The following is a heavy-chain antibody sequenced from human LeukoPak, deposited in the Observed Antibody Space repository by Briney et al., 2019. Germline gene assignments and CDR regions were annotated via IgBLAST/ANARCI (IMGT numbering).Heavy chain of an antibody. CDR3: AREKQQLDGMDV. V-gene: IGHV3-66*01. J-gene: IGHJ6*02. Sequence: GGSLRLSCAASGFTVSSNYMSWVRQAPGKGLEWVSVIYSGGSTYYAGSVKGRFTISRDNSKNTLYLQMNSLRAEDTAVYYCAREKQQLDGMDVWGQGTTVTVSS. D-gene: IGHD6-13*01. CDR2: IYSGGST. CDR1: GFTVSSNY.